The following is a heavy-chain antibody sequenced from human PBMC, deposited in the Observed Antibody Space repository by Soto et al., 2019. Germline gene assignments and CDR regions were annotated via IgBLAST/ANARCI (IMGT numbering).Heavy chain of an antibody. V-gene: IGHV3-21*01. D-gene: IGHD3-22*01. CDR3: ARDAQEYYYDSSGYFHFDY. CDR2: ISSSSSYI. J-gene: IGHJ4*02. CDR1: GFTFSSYS. Sequence: GGSLRLSCAASGFTFSSYSMNWFRQAPGKGLEWVSSISSSSSYIYYADSVKGRFTISRDNAKNSLYLQMDSLRAEDTAVYYCARDAQEYYYDSSGYFHFDYWGQGTLVTVS.